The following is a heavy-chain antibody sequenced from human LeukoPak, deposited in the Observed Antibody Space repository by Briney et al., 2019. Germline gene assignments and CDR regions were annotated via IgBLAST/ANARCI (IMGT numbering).Heavy chain of an antibody. D-gene: IGHD2-2*01. CDR2: ISSSSSYI. V-gene: IGHV3-21*01. CDR3: ARDKGLGYCTSTSCYVGWFDP. J-gene: IGHJ5*02. Sequence: GGSLRLTCAASGFTFSSYAMNWVRQAPGKGLEWVSSISSSSSYIYYADSVKGRFTISRDNTKNSLYLQMNSLRAEDTAVYYCARDKGLGYCTSTSCYVGWFDPWGQGTLVTVS. CDR1: GFTFSSYA.